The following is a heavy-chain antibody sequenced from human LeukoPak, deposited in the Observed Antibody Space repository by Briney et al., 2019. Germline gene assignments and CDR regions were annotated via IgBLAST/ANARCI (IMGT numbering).Heavy chain of an antibody. Sequence: PSETLSLTCTVSGGSISSGGYSWSWIRQHPGKGLEWIGYIYYSGSTYYNPSLKSRVTISVDTSKNQFSLKLSSVTAADTAVYYCARDPDDYGDYGWYFDLWGRGTLVTVSS. CDR3: ARDPDDYGDYGWYFDL. V-gene: IGHV4-31*03. CDR2: IYYSGST. J-gene: IGHJ2*01. CDR1: GGSISSGGYS. D-gene: IGHD4-17*01.